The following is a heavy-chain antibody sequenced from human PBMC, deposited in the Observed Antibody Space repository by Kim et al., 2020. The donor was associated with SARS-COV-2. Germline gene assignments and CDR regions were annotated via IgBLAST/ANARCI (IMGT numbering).Heavy chain of an antibody. CDR1: GDSISHYF. V-gene: IGHV4-59*08. D-gene: IGHD3-10*01. J-gene: IGHJ5*01. CDR2: VSHSGNN. Sequence: SETLSLTCTVSGDSISHYFWNWIRQSPGNGPEWIGHVSHSGNNVYNPSLESRVTLFMDTAKNQFSLNLSSVTAADTAVYYCARRVTIGNWGSSDPNNWL. CDR3: ARRVTIGNWGSSDPNNWL.